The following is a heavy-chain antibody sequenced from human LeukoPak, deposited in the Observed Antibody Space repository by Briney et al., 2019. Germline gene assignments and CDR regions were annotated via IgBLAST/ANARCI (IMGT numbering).Heavy chain of an antibody. CDR3: ATVRLVRAFDI. D-gene: IGHD3-10*01. CDR2: IIPIFGTA. V-gene: IGHV1-69*06. Sequence: ASVKVSCKASGGTFSSYAISWVRQAPGQGLEWMGGIIPIFGTANYAQKFQGRVTMTEDTSTDTAYMELSSLRSEDTAVYYCATVRLVRAFDIWGQGTMVTVSS. CDR1: GGTFSSYA. J-gene: IGHJ3*02.